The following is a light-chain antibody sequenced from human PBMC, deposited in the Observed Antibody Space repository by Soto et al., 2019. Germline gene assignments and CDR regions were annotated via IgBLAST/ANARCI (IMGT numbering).Light chain of an antibody. J-gene: IGKJ1*01. Sequence: DFQMTQSPATLSASVGDRVTITCRASQTISSWLAWYQQKPGKAPKLLIYAASTLQSGVPSRFSGSGSGTEFTLTISSLQPDDFAAYYCQQYDSYSTFGQGTKVDIK. CDR2: AAS. CDR1: QTISSW. V-gene: IGKV1-5*01. CDR3: QQYDSYST.